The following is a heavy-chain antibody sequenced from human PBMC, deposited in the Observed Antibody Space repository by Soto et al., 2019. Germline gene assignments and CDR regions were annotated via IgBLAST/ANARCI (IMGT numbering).Heavy chain of an antibody. Sequence: GGSLRLSCVASGFTFSSYAMSWVRQAPGKGLEWVSAISGSGGSTYYADSVKGRFTISRDNSKNTLYLQMNSLRAEDTAVYYCAKADGSGSYPIDYWGQGTLVTVSS. CDR1: GFTFSSYA. J-gene: IGHJ4*02. CDR2: ISGSGGST. V-gene: IGHV3-23*01. CDR3: AKADGSGSYPIDY. D-gene: IGHD3-10*01.